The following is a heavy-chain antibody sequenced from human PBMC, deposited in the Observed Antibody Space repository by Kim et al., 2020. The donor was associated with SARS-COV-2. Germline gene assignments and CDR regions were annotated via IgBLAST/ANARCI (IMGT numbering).Heavy chain of an antibody. CDR3: SRWGVSRQIRLWLRHY. D-gene: IGHD5-18*01. J-gene: IGHJ4*01. CDR2: INNSVRT. Sequence: SETLSLTCAVYGGSFSGYYCSWIRQPPGKGREWIGEINNSVRTNYNPSLKSRVTISVDTSNNQFSLNLRAVTTADTAVYYFSRWGVSRQIRLWLRHY. CDR1: GGSFSGYY. V-gene: IGHV4-34*01.